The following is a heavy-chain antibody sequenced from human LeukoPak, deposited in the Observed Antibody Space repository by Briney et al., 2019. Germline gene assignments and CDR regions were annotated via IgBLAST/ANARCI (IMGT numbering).Heavy chain of an antibody. D-gene: IGHD2-2*01. J-gene: IGHJ3*02. V-gene: IGHV3-23*01. CDR2: ISGSGGST. CDR3: AKDDCSSTSCHDAFDI. CDR1: GFTFSSYA. Sequence: PGGSLRLSCAASGFTFSSYAVSWVRQAPGKGLEWVSFISGSGGSTYYADSVKGRFTISRDNSKNTLYLQMDSLRAEDTAVYYCAKDDCSSTSCHDAFDIWGQGTMVTVSS.